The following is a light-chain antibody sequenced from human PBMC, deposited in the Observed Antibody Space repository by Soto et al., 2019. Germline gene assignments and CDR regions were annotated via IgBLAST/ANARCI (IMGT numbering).Light chain of an antibody. Sequence: EIVLTQSPGTLSLSPGERATLSCRASQSVSSYLAWYQQKPGQPPRLLIYGASTRATGIPARFSGSGSGTEFTLTINSLQSEDFAVYYCQQDNNWPPLTFGGGTKVDIK. V-gene: IGKV3-15*01. J-gene: IGKJ4*01. CDR2: GAS. CDR1: QSVSSY. CDR3: QQDNNWPPLT.